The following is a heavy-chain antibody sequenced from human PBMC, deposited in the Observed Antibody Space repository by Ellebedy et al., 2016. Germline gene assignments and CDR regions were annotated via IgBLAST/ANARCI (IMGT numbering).Heavy chain of an antibody. V-gene: IGHV3-7*03. CDR3: ARDPVLRYFDWLPNYYGMDV. CDR1: GFTFSSYW. Sequence: GGSLRLXXAAPGFTFSSYWMSWVRQAPGKGLEWVANIKQDGSEKYYVDSVKGRFTISRDNAKNSLYLQMNSLRAEDTAVYYCARDPVLRYFDWLPNYYGMDVWGQGTTVTVSS. J-gene: IGHJ6*02. CDR2: IKQDGSEK. D-gene: IGHD3-9*01.